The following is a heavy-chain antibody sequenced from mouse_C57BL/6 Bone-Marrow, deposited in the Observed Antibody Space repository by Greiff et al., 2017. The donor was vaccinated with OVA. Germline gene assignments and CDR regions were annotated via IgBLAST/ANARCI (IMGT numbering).Heavy chain of an antibody. Sequence: QVQLQQSGAELVRPGASVKLSCKASGYTFTDYYINWVKQRPGQGLEWIARIYPGSGNTYYNEKFKGKATLTAEKSSSTAYMQLSSLTSEDSAVYFCARQDYGSPWYFDVWGTGTTVTVSS. CDR2: IYPGSGNT. J-gene: IGHJ1*03. V-gene: IGHV1-76*01. CDR3: ARQDYGSPWYFDV. CDR1: GYTFTDYY. D-gene: IGHD1-1*01.